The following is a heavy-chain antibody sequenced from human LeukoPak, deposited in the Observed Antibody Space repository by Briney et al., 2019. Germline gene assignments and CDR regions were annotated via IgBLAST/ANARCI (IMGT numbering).Heavy chain of an antibody. Sequence: GGSLRLSCAASGFTFSSYAMSWVRQAPGKGLEWVSAISGSGGSTYYADSVKGRFTISRDNSKNTLYLQMNSLRAEDTAVYYCARQKLGIGYYFDYWGQGALVTVSS. CDR2: ISGSGGST. J-gene: IGHJ4*02. CDR3: ARQKLGIGYYFDY. D-gene: IGHD7-27*01. CDR1: GFTFSSYA. V-gene: IGHV3-23*01.